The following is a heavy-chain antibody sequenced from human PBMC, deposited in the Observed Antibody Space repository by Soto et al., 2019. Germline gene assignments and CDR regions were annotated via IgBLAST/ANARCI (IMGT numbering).Heavy chain of an antibody. CDR3: AREETAWPLAYGLDV. CDR2: IGTRGDI. J-gene: IGHJ6*02. CDR1: GFTFSRYS. Sequence: PGGSLRLYCAGSGFTFSRYSMNWVRQAPGKGLEWVASIGTRGDIYYAESVKGRLTISRDNAKNSLSLEMDSLRVEDTGVYYCAREETAWPLAYGLDVWGQGTTVTVSS. V-gene: IGHV3-21*01. D-gene: IGHD2-21*02.